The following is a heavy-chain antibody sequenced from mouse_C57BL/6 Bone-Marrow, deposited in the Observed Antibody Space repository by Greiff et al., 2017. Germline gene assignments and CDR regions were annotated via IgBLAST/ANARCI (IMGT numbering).Heavy chain of an antibody. CDR1: GYTFTNYW. Sequence: QVQLKQSGAELVRPGTSVKMSCKASGYTFTNYWIGWAKQRPGHGLEWIGDIYPGGGYTNYNEKFKGKATLTADKSSSTAYMQFSSLTSEDSAIYYCARSPLYGNYEEYYAMDYWGQGTSVTVSS. CDR2: IYPGGGYT. V-gene: IGHV1-63*01. CDR3: ARSPLYGNYEEYYAMDY. J-gene: IGHJ4*01. D-gene: IGHD2-1*01.